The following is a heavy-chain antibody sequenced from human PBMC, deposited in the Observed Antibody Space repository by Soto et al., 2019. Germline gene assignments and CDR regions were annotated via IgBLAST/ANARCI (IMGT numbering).Heavy chain of an antibody. J-gene: IGHJ4*02. Sequence: PGGSLRLSCAASGFTFSGSAMHWVRQASGKGLEWVGRIRSKANSYATAYAASVKGRFTISRDDSKNTAYLQMNSLKTEDTAVYYCTRNPPTDSSSPVDYWGQGTLVTVYS. D-gene: IGHD6-6*01. CDR3: TRNPPTDSSSPVDY. CDR1: GFTFSGSA. V-gene: IGHV3-73*01. CDR2: IRSKANSYAT.